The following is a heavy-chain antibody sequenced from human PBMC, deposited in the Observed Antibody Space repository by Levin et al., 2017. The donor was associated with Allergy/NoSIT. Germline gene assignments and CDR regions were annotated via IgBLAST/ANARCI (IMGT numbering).Heavy chain of an antibody. CDR2: IDYSGST. CDR1: GISIRSFY. CDR3: ARLSAATFDP. J-gene: IGHJ5*02. V-gene: IGHV4-59*08. Sequence: SETLSLTCTVSGISIRSFYWGWVRQPPGEGLECIGYIDYSGSTNYNPSLKSRLTISIDTSKNQFSLKLSSVTAADTAVYDCARLSAATFDPWGQGTLVTVSS. D-gene: IGHD6-13*01.